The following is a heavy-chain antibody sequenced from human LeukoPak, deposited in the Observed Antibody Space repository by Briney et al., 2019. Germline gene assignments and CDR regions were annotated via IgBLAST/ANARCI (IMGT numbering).Heavy chain of an antibody. CDR3: ARDEWELLGY. J-gene: IGHJ4*02. V-gene: IGHV4-39*07. Sequence: SETLSLTCTVSGGSISSSSYYWGWIRQPPGKGLEWIGSIYYSGSTYYNPSLKSRVTISVDTSKNQFSLKLSSVTAADTAVYYCARDEWELLGYWGQGTLVTVSS. CDR1: GGSISSSSYY. CDR2: IYYSGST. D-gene: IGHD1-26*01.